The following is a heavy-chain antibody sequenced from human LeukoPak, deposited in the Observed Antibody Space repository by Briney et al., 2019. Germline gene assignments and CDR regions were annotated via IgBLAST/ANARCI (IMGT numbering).Heavy chain of an antibody. D-gene: IGHD3-16*01. CDR3: VRHYYDYVWGSYTPFDY. V-gene: IGHV4-59*01. CDR1: GGSISSYY. J-gene: IGHJ4*02. Sequence: SETLSLTCTVSGGSISSYYWSWIRQPPGKGLEWIGYIYYSGSTNYNPSLKSRVTISVDTSKNQFSLKLSSVTAADTAVYYCVRHYYDYVWGSYTPFDYWGQGTLVTVSS. CDR2: IYYSGST.